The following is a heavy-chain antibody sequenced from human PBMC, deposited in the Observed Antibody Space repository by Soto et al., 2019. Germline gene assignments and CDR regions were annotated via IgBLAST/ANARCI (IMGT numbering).Heavy chain of an antibody. CDR2: IYYSGST. D-gene: IGHD2-15*01. CDR3: ATPKGYPGGGVDY. V-gene: IGHV4-39*01. CDR1: GGSISSSSYY. Sequence: ETLSLNCTVAGGSISSSSYYWAWIRQPPGKGLQWVGSIYYSGSTYYNPALKSRLTIYVDASKNQFSLKLSSVTAADTPVYYCATPKGYPGGGVDYWGQGTLVTVSP. J-gene: IGHJ4*02.